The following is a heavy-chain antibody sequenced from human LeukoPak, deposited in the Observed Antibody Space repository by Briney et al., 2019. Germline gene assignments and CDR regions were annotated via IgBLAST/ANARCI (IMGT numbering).Heavy chain of an antibody. CDR3: AGARNYDFWSGPLGFYYYMDV. D-gene: IGHD3-3*01. CDR1: GFTFSSYW. J-gene: IGHJ6*03. CDR2: IKQDGSEK. Sequence: GRSLRLSCAASGFTFSSYWMSWVRQAPGKGLEWVANIKQDGSEKYYVDSVKGRFTISRDNAKNSLYLQMNSLRAEDTAVYYCAGARNYDFWSGPLGFYYYMDVWGKGTTVTVSS. V-gene: IGHV3-7*01.